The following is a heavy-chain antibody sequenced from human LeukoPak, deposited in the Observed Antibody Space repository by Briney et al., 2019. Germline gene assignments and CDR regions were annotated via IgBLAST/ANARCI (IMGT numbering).Heavy chain of an antibody. J-gene: IGHJ6*02. CDR2: IGTAGET. Sequence: GGSLRLSCAASGFTFSSYDMHWVRQATGKGLEWVSAIGTAGETYYPGSVKGRFTISRENAKNSLYLQMNSLRAGDTAVYYCARAHGLGRGLYYYNGMDVWGQGTTVTVSS. CDR1: GFTFSSYD. V-gene: IGHV3-13*01. CDR3: ARAHGLGRGLYYYNGMDV. D-gene: IGHD3-10*01.